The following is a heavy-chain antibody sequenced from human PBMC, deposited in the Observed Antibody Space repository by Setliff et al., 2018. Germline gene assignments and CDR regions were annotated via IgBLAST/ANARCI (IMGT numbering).Heavy chain of an antibody. CDR1: GGSISPYF. J-gene: IGHJ6*02. CDR3: ARGPDLTAVGNQYFYGLDV. Sequence: ASETLSLTCTVSGGSISPYFWSWIRQPPGKGLEWIGYIYHNGNTNFNPSLRSRVNMSVDTSKNQFALNLKSVTAADTAVYFCARGPDLTAVGNQYFYGLDVWGRGATVTVSS. CDR2: IYHNGNT. V-gene: IGHV4-59*01. D-gene: IGHD3-9*01.